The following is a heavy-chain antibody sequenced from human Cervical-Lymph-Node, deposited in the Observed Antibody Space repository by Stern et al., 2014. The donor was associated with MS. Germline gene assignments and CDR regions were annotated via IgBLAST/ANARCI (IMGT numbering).Heavy chain of an antibody. CDR1: GYIFTHYY. CDR3: ARGIAGADNCFDH. J-gene: IGHJ5*02. CDR2: INPSSGAT. Sequence: QVQLVQSGAEVKKPGASVKVSCKASGYIFTHYYIHWVRQAPGQGLEWMGLINPSSGATSYAPSFQGRVTMTGDKSITTDYLELNRLRSDDTALYYCARGIAGADNCFDHWGQGTLVTVSS. D-gene: IGHD6-19*01. V-gene: IGHV1-2*02.